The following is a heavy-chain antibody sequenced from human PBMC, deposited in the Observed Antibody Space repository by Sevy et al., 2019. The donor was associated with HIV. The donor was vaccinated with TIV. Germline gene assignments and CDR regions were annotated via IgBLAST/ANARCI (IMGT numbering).Heavy chain of an antibody. J-gene: IGHJ4*02. V-gene: IGHV3-48*03. Sequence: GGSLRLSCAASGFTFSSYEMNWVRQAPGKGLEWISYISNSGTAMYYSDSVRGRFTISRDNAMRSLYLQMNSLRAEDTAVYYCARDLPPSATTVPHFDCWGQRTLVTVSS. CDR1: GFTFSSYE. CDR2: ISNSGTAM. CDR3: ARDLPPSATTVPHFDC. D-gene: IGHD4-17*01.